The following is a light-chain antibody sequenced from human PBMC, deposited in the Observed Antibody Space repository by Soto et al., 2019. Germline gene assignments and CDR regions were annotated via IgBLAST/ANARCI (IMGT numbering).Light chain of an antibody. CDR2: GAS. CDR3: QQYGSSRGT. J-gene: IGKJ1*01. V-gene: IGKV3-20*01. CDR1: QSVSSSY. Sequence: EIVLTQSPGTLSLSPGERATLSCRASQSVSSSYLAWYQQKPGQAPRLLIYGASSRATGIPDRFSGSGSGTDFTLTISRLEPEDFAVYYCQQYGSSRGTCGQATKVEIK.